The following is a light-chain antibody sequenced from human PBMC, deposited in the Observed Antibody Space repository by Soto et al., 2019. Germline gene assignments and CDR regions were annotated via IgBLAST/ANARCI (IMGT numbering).Light chain of an antibody. CDR3: QQADSFPLT. Sequence: DIQMTQSPSSVSASIGDRVTITCRASQDISSLLAWYQQKPGKAPKLLVYGASTLQSGAPSRFSGSRSGTDFTLTISSLQPEDFATYFCQQADSFPLTFGGGTKVDIK. J-gene: IGKJ4*01. CDR1: QDISSL. V-gene: IGKV1D-12*01. CDR2: GAS.